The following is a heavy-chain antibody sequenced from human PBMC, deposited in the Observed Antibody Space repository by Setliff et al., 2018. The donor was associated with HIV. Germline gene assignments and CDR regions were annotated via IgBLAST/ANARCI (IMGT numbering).Heavy chain of an antibody. CDR3: ARGARGYSYG. D-gene: IGHD5-18*01. CDR2: ITQGGDSA. CDR1: GFTFSSHV. Sequence: GGSLRLSCATSGFTFSSHVMGWVRQAPGKGLEWVSVITQGGDSAYYADSVQGRFTISKDHSKNTLYLQMNSLRAEDTAVYYCARGARGYSYGWGQGTLVTVSS. J-gene: IGHJ4*02. V-gene: IGHV3-23*01.